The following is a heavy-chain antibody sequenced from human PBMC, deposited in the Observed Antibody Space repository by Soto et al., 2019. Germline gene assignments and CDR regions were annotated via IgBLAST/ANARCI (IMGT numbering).Heavy chain of an antibody. CDR1: GFTFSNFD. CDR2: INWNSGTI. J-gene: IGHJ3*02. D-gene: IGHD1-26*01. Sequence: SLRLSCAASGFTFSNFDMHWVRQAPGKGLEWVSGINWNSGTIGYADSVKGRFAISRDNAKNSLYLQMNSLRPEDTALYYCAKEENSGSYLTRDAFDIWGQGTMVTVSS. V-gene: IGHV3-9*01. CDR3: AKEENSGSYLTRDAFDI.